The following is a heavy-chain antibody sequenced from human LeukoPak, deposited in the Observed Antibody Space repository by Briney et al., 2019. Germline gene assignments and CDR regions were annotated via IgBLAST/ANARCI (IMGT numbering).Heavy chain of an antibody. CDR3: ATDFRGVIAALRYNWNPSWFDP. CDR2: FDPEDGET. V-gene: IGHV1-24*01. J-gene: IGHJ5*02. Sequence: ASVKVSCKVSGCTLTELSMHWVRQVPGKGLEWMGGFDPEDGETIYAQKFQGRVTMTEDTSTDTAYMELSSLRSEDTAVYYCATDFRGVIAALRYNWNPSWFDPWGQGTLVTVSS. D-gene: IGHD1-20*01. CDR1: GCTLTELS.